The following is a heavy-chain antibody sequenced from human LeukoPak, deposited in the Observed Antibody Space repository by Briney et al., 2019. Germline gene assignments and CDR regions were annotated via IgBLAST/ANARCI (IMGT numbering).Heavy chain of an antibody. CDR2: IYSSGST. D-gene: IGHD6-13*01. V-gene: IGHV4-59*01. CDR3: ARGGTSSWRIGYYFDY. CDR1: GGAINSYY. J-gene: IGHJ4*02. Sequence: SEPLSLTCTVSGGAINSYYWNWLRQPPGQGLEWIGFIYSSGSTNYNPSLKRRVAISVDTSKSHFSLKLSSVTAADTAVYYCARGGTSSWRIGYYFDYWGQGTLVTVSS.